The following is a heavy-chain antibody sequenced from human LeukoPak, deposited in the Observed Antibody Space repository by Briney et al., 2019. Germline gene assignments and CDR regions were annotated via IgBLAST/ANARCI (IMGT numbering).Heavy chain of an antibody. CDR1: RFTFSSYG. CDR2: ISYDGSNK. D-gene: IGHD6-6*01. V-gene: IGHV3-30*18. Sequence: GGSLRLSCSASRFTFSSYGMHWVRQAPAKGLEGVAVISYDGSNKYYADSVKGRFTISRDNSKNTLYLQMHSLRAEDTAVYYCAKDDLAASWRPRGMDVWGKGTTVTVSS. J-gene: IGHJ6*04. CDR3: AKDDLAASWRPRGMDV.